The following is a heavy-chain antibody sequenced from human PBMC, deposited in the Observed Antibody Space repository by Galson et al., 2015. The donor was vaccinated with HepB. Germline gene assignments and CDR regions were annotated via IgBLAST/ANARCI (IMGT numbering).Heavy chain of an antibody. Sequence: SVKVSCKASGYTFHTHDISWVRQAPGQGLEWMGRITTYNAKTDFAQKFQGRVTMTKDTSTSTVYMDLRSLRSDDTAVYYCARHITTLGAAGAYMDVWGKGTTVTVSS. CDR3: ARHITTLGAAGAYMDV. V-gene: IGHV1-18*01. CDR2: ITTYNAKT. CDR1: GYTFHTHD. D-gene: IGHD3-3*01. J-gene: IGHJ6*03.